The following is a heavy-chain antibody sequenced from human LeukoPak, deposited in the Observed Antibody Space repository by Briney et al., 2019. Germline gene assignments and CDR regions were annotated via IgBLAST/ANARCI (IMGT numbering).Heavy chain of an antibody. D-gene: IGHD4-17*01. J-gene: IGHJ4*02. CDR3: ARGDYGDYGFFDY. Sequence: GGSLRLSCAASGFTFSSYSMSWVRQAPGKGLEWVSYISSGFSTVYYADSVKGRFTISRDNAKNSLYLQMNSLRAEDTAVYYCARGDYGDYGFFDYWGQGTLVTVSS. CDR1: GFTFSSYS. V-gene: IGHV3-48*01. CDR2: ISSGFSTV.